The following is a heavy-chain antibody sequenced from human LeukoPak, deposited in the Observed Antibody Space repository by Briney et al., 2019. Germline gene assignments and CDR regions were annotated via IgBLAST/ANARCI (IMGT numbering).Heavy chain of an antibody. CDR3: ARSAMVRGVIGEDDY. Sequence: GESLKISCKGSGYSFTSYWIAWVRQMPGKGLEWMGIIYPGDSESRYSPSFQGQVTISADKSISTAHLQWSSLKASDTAMYYCARSAMVRGVIGEDDYWGQGTLVTVSS. CDR1: GYSFTSYW. V-gene: IGHV5-51*01. D-gene: IGHD3-10*01. CDR2: IYPGDSES. J-gene: IGHJ4*02.